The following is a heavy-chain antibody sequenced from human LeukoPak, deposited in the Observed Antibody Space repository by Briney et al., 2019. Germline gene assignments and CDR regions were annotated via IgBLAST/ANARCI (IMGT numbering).Heavy chain of an antibody. V-gene: IGHV3-30*04. D-gene: IGHD3-10*01. CDR3: ARSQGVRGVLTRRGYFDY. J-gene: IGHJ4*02. CDR2: ISYDGSNK. Sequence: GGSLRLSCAASGFTFSSYAMYWVRQAPGKGLEWVAVISYDGSNKYYADSVKGRFTISRDNSKNTLYLQMNSLRAEDTAVYYCARSQGVRGVLTRRGYFDYWGQGTLVTVSS. CDR1: GFTFSSYA.